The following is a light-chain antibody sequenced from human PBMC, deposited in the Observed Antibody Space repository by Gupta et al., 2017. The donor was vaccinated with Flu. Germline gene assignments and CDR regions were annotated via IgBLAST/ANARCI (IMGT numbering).Light chain of an antibody. CDR1: SSNIGNKA. Sequence: QSVLTQPPSVSEAPRQRVTSSCSGSSSNIGNKAVNWYQQLPGKAPKLLIYYDDLLPSGVSDRFSGSKSGTSASLAISGLQSEDEAVYDGAAWDDSLNGWVFGGGTKRTVL. J-gene: IGLJ3*02. CDR2: YDD. V-gene: IGLV1-36*01. CDR3: AAWDDSLNGWV.